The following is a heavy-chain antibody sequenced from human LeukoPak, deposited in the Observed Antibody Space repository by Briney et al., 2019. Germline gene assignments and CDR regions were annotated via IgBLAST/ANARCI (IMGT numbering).Heavy chain of an antibody. CDR1: GYTFTTYD. Sequence: ASVKVSCKASGYTFTTYDINWVRQATGQGLEWMGWMNPNSGNTGYAQKFQGRVTMTRNTSISTAYMELSSLRSDDTAVYYCVRDWFGDYQTYNWGQGTLVTVPS. D-gene: IGHD4-17*01. CDR3: VRDWFGDYQTYN. J-gene: IGHJ4*02. V-gene: IGHV1-8*01. CDR2: MNPNSGNT.